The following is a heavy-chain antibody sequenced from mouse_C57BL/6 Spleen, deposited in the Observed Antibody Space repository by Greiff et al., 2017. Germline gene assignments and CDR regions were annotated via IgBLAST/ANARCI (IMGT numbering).Heavy chain of an antibody. CDR3: ARHADYVAWFAY. CDR1: GYTFTSYW. V-gene: IGHV1-59*01. CDR2: IDPSDSYT. D-gene: IGHD2-4*01. Sequence: QVQLQQPGAELVRPGTSVTLSCKASGYTFTSYWMHWVKQRPGQGLEWIGVIDPSDSYTNYNQKFKGKATLTVDTSSSTAYMQLSSLTSEDSAVYYCARHADYVAWFAYWGQGTLVTVSA. J-gene: IGHJ3*01.